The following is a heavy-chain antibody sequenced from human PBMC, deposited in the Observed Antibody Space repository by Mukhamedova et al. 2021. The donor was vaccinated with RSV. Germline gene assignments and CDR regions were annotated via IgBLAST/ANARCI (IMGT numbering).Heavy chain of an antibody. CDR2: ILGSGGST. V-gene: IGHV3-23*01. Sequence: GMGLEWVPAILGSGGSTYYADSVKARFTISRANSKNTLYLQMNSLRAEDRAVFSCAKASGVWSVSNCFDPWGQGTLVP. CDR3: AKASGVWSVSNCFDP. J-gene: IGHJ5*02. D-gene: IGHD3-3*01.